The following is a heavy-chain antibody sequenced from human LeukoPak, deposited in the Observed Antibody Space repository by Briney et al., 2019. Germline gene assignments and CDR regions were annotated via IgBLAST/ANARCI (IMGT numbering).Heavy chain of an antibody. CDR2: INPNSGGT. J-gene: IGHJ6*03. CDR3: AREYSGYDGSYYYYMDV. D-gene: IGHD5-12*01. Sequence: ASVKVSCKASGYTFTGYYMHWVRQAPGQGLEWMGWINPNSGGTNYAQKFQGRVTMTRDTSISTAYMELSRLRSDDTAVYYCAREYSGYDGSYYYYMDVWGKGTTVTISS. CDR1: GYTFTGYY. V-gene: IGHV1-2*02.